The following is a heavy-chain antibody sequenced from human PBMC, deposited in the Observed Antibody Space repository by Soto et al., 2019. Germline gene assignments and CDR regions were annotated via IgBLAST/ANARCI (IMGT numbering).Heavy chain of an antibody. CDR3: ARDEGAMVTGGAAEYYFDY. CDR1: GGSISSYY. V-gene: IGHV4-4*07. J-gene: IGHJ4*02. Sequence: QVQLQESGPGLVKPSETLSLTCTVSGGSISSYYWSWIRQPAGKGLEWIGRIYTSGSTNYNPSLKSRVTMSVDTSKNQFSLKLSSVTAADTAVYYCARDEGAMVTGGAAEYYFDYWGQGTLVTVSS. D-gene: IGHD5-18*01. CDR2: IYTSGST.